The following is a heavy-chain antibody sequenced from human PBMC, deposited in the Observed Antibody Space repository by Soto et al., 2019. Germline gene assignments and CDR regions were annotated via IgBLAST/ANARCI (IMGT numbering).Heavy chain of an antibody. CDR1: GYTFTSYA. V-gene: IGHV1-3*01. CDR2: INAGNGNT. CDR3: ARDLGGWPDY. J-gene: IGHJ4*02. Sequence: QVQLVQSGAEVKKPGASVKVSCKASGYTFTSYAIHWVRQAPGQRLEWMGGINAGNGNTKYSQKFQDRVTIPRDTSASTAYMQLSSLRSEYTDVYYCARDLGGWPDYWGQGTPVTVS. D-gene: IGHD6-19*01.